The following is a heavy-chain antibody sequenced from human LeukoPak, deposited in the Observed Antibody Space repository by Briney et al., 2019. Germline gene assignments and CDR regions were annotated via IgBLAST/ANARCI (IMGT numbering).Heavy chain of an antibody. D-gene: IGHD3-10*02. CDR2: IGTTGDT. CDR1: GFTFNTYG. J-gene: IGHJ6*04. V-gene: IGHV3-23*01. CDR3: AELGITMIGGV. Sequence: PGGSLRLSCGASGFTFNTYGMSWVRQAPGKGLEWVSVIGTTGDTYYPGSVKGRFTISRDNAKNSLYLQMNSLRAEDTAVYYCAELGITMIGGVWGKGTTVTISS.